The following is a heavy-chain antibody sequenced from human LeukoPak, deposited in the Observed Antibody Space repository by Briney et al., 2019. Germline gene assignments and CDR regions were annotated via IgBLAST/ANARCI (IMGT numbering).Heavy chain of an antibody. V-gene: IGHV4-59*01. D-gene: IGHD3-3*01. CDR1: GGSISSYY. CDR3: ARHLAYYDFWSGYSPFDY. CDR2: IYYSGST. Sequence: SETLSLTCTVSGGSISSYYWSWIRQPPGKGLEWIGYIYYSGSTNYNPSLKSRVTISVDTSKNQFSLKLSSVTAADTAVYYCARHLAYYDFWSGYSPFDYWGQGTLVTVPS. J-gene: IGHJ4*02.